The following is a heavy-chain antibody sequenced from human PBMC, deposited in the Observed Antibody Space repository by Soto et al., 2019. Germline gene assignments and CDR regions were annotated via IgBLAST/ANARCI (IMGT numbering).Heavy chain of an antibody. V-gene: IGHV4-34*01. CDR3: ARGLLLWFGKLSRPVGYYYYVDV. CDR2: INDSGSS. CDR1: GGSFSGYY. D-gene: IGHD3-10*01. J-gene: IGHJ6*03. Sequence: QVQLQQWGAGLLKPSETLSLTCAVYGGSFSGYYWSWIRQPPGKGLEWIGEINDSGSSNYNPSLKSLATTSVDTPKNHYALQLSSVTAADTAVYYCARGLLLWFGKLSRPVGYYYYVDVWGKGTMVTVSS.